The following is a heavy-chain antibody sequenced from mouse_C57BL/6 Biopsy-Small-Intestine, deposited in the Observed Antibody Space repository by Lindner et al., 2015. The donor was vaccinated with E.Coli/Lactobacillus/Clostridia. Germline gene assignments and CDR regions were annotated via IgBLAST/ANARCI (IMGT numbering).Heavy chain of an antibody. J-gene: IGHJ3*01. V-gene: IGHV1-81*01. CDR2: IYPRSDNT. CDR1: GYTFTSYD. D-gene: IGHD2-2*01. CDR3: ARKGDDSGSFAY. Sequence: VQLQESGAELARPGASVKLSCKASGYTFTSYDITWVKQRTGQGLEWIGEIYPRSDNTYYNEKFKGKATLTADTSSSTAYMELRSLTSEDSAVYFCARKGDDSGSFAYWGQGTLVTVSA.